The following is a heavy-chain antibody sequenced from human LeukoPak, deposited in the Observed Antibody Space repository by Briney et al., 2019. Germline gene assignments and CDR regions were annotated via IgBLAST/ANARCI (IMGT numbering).Heavy chain of an antibody. CDR2: MNPNSGNT. J-gene: IGHJ4*02. D-gene: IGHD5-18*01. Sequence: ASVKVSCKASGYTFTSYDINWVRQATGQGPEWMGWMNPNSGNTGYAQKFQGRVTMTTDTSTSTAYMELRSLRSDDTAVYYCARDYLVDTAMALLFDYWGQGTLVTVSS. V-gene: IGHV1-8*01. CDR1: GYTFTSYD. CDR3: ARDYLVDTAMALLFDY.